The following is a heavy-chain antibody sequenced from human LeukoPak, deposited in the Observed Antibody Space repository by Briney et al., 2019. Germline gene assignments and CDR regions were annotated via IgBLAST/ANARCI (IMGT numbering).Heavy chain of an antibody. J-gene: IGHJ4*02. D-gene: IGHD3-10*01. CDR1: GFTFSTYG. V-gene: IGHV3-30*02. Sequence: GVSLRLSCGASGFTFSTYGMHWFRQAPGKGLEWLAFLLADTKKNFYSDSVKGGFTISSNNSKNTLYLRMTRLTSEDTAVYYCAKEMVVSGSFPDEWGQGTLVTVSS. CDR3: AKEMVVSGSFPDE. CDR2: LLADTKKN.